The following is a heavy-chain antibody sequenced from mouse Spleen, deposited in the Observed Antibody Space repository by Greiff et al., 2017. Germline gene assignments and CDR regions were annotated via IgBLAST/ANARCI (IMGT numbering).Heavy chain of an antibody. CDR3: ARIGDYDWLAY. J-gene: IGHJ3*01. D-gene: IGHD2-13*01. CDR1: GYTFTDYN. V-gene: IGHV1-18*01. Sequence: EVQLQQSGPELVKPGASVKIPCKASGYTFTDYNMDWVKQSHGKSLEWIGDINPNNGGTIYNQKFKGKATLTVDKSSSTAYMELRSLTSEDTAVYYCARIGDYDWLAYWGQGTLVTVSA. CDR2: INPNNGGT.